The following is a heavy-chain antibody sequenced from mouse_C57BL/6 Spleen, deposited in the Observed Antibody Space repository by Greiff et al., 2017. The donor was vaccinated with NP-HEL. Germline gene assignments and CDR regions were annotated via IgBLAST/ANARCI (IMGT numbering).Heavy chain of an antibody. CDR2: IDPENGDT. Sequence: EVQLQQSGAELVRPGASVKLSCTASGFNIKDDYMHWVKQRPEQGLEWIGWIDPENGDTEYASKFQGKATITADTSSNTAYLQLSSLTSEDTAVYYCIASYYGSSYGGYFDVWGTGTTVTVSS. D-gene: IGHD1-1*01. CDR1: GFNIKDDY. V-gene: IGHV14-4*01. CDR3: IASYYGSSYGGYFDV. J-gene: IGHJ1*03.